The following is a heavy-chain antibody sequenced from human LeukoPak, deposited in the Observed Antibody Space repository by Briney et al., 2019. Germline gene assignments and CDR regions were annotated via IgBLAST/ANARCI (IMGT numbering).Heavy chain of an antibody. Sequence: GGSLRLPCAASGSTFSSYWMHWVRQAPGKGLVWVSRINSDGSSTSYADSVKGRFTISRDNAKNTLYLQMNSLRAEDTAVYYCARVGYCSSNSCYPFDYWGQGTLVTVSS. V-gene: IGHV3-74*01. CDR2: INSDGSST. CDR1: GSTFSSYW. CDR3: ARVGYCSSNSCYPFDY. J-gene: IGHJ4*02. D-gene: IGHD2-2*01.